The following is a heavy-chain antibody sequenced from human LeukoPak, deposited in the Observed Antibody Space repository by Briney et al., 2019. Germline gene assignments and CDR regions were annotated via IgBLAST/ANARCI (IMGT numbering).Heavy chain of an antibody. CDR3: AGGIPHYGILTGDPGAGWFDR. CDR1: GGSFSGYS. D-gene: IGHD3-9*01. CDR2: INHSGST. Sequence: SETLSLTCAVYGGSFSGYSWSWIRQPPGKGLEWIGEINHSGSTTYNPSLKSRVTISVDTSKSQFSLKLSSVTAADTAVYYGAGGIPHYGILTGDPGAGWFDRWRQGTLVTVSS. J-gene: IGHJ5*02. V-gene: IGHV4-34*01.